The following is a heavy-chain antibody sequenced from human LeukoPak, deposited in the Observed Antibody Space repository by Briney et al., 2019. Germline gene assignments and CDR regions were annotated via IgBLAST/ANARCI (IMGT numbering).Heavy chain of an antibody. Sequence: SETLSLTCTVSGGSISSYYWSWIRQPPGKGLEWIGYIYYSGSTNYNPSLKSRVTISVDTSKNQFSLKLSSVTAADTAVYYCARAPDYGGNFDYWGQGTLVTVSS. V-gene: IGHV4-59*01. CDR2: IYYSGST. D-gene: IGHD4-23*01. J-gene: IGHJ4*02. CDR1: GGSISSYY. CDR3: ARAPDYGGNFDY.